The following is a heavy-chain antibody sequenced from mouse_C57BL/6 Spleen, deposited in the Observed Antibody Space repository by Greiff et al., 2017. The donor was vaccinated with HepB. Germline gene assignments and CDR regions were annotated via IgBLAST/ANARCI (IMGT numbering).Heavy chain of an antibody. J-gene: IGHJ3*01. CDR2: IYPGDGDT. CDR3: ARFGDGYYGAY. CDR1: GYAFSSSW. D-gene: IGHD2-3*01. Sequence: QVQLQQSGPELVKPGASVKISCKASGYAFSSSWMNWVKQRPGKGLEWIGRIYPGDGDTNYNGKFKGKATLTADKSSSTAYMQLSSLTSEDSAVYFCARFGDGYYGAYWGQVTLVTVSA. V-gene: IGHV1-82*01.